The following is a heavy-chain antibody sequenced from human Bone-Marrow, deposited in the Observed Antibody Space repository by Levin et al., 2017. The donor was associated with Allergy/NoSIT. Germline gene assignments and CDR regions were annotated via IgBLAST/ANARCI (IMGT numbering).Heavy chain of an antibody. CDR3: ARAGYCSGSSCYKLSWFDP. CDR2: IYHSGST. CDR1: GGSISSGDYH. Sequence: RASETLSLTCTVSGGSISSGDYHWSWIRQTPGTGLEWIGYIYHSGSTSYNPSLNSRLTMSVDTSKNQFSLKLSSVTAADTAVYYCARAGYCSGSSCYKLSWFDPWGQGTLVTVSS. J-gene: IGHJ5*02. V-gene: IGHV4-30-4*01. D-gene: IGHD2-2*02.